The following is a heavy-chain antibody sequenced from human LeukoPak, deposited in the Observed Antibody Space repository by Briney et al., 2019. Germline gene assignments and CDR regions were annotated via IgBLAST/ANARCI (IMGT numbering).Heavy chain of an antibody. CDR3: ARAARYSSGYYYFDY. D-gene: IGHD6-19*01. Sequence: GGSLRLSCAASVFTFSIYCMHCVRQVPGKGLVWVSRINTDETTTTYADPVEGRFTISRDNAKNKLYLQMNSLRAEHTAVYYCARAARYSSGYYYFDYWGQGSLVTVSS. J-gene: IGHJ4*02. V-gene: IGHV3-74*01. CDR2: INTDETTT. CDR1: VFTFSIYC.